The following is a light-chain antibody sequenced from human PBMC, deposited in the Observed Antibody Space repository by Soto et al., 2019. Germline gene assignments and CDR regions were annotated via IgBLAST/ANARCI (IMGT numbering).Light chain of an antibody. Sequence: QSVLTQPASVSGSPGQSITISCTGSSSDDGVYNHVSWYRQPPGKSPKLIIYEVTKRPSGVSNRFSGSKSGNTASLTISGLKAEDEADYYCSSYTSSNTVVFGTGTKVTVL. V-gene: IGLV2-14*01. J-gene: IGLJ1*01. CDR3: SSYTSSNTVV. CDR1: SSDDGVYNH. CDR2: EVT.